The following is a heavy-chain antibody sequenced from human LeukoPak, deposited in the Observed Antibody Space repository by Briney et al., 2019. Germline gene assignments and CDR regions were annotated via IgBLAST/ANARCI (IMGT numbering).Heavy chain of an antibody. V-gene: IGHV3-64*01. CDR2: ISSNGGST. CDR1: GFTFSSYA. D-gene: IGHD2-15*01. CDR3: AREVVAATELNNWFDP. Sequence: GGSLRLSCAASGFTFSSYAMHWVRQAPGKGLEYVSAISSNGGSTYYANSVKGRFTISRDNSKNTLYLQMNSLRAEDTAVYYCAREVVAATELNNWFDPWGQGTLVTVSS. J-gene: IGHJ5*02.